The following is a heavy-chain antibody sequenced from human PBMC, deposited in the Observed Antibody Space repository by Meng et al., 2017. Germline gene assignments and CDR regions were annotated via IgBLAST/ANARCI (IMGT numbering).Heavy chain of an antibody. CDR2: ISYDGSNK. CDR3: TTDYRSPQGVPVS. CDR1: GFTFSSYA. J-gene: IGHJ2*01. Sequence: QVELLESGGGVVQPGRSLRLSCAASGFTFSSYAMHWVRQAPGKGLEWVAVISYDGSNKYYADSVKGRFTISRDNSKNTQYLQMNSLTTEDTAVYYCTTDYRSPQGVPVSWGRGTLVTVSS. V-gene: IGHV3-30*04. D-gene: IGHD3-16*02.